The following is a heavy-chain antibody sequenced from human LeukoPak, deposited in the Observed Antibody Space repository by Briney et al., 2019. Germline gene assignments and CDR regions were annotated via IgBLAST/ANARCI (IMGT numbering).Heavy chain of an antibody. Sequence: GGSLRLSCVASGFSFSNLAMGWVRQAPGKGLEWVSVICDSGGTTHYADSVKGGFPISRDIARNTLYLRMNSLRVEDTAVYYCAKDARRSSGWYFFDHWGQGTLVTVSS. CDR2: ICDSGGTT. V-gene: IGHV3-23*01. CDR1: GFSFSNLA. D-gene: IGHD6-19*01. J-gene: IGHJ4*02. CDR3: AKDARRSSGWYFFDH.